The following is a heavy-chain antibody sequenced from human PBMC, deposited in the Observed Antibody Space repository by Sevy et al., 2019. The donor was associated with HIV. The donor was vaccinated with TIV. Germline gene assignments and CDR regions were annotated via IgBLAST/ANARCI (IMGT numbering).Heavy chain of an antibody. D-gene: IGHD5-18*01. V-gene: IGHV3-30-3*01. CDR3: ASHPVDTAMVGVYYYYGMDV. CDR2: ISYDGSNK. CDR1: GFTFSSYA. Sequence: GGSLRLSCAASGFTFSSYAMHWVRQAPGKGLEWVAVISYDGSNKYYADSVKGRFTISRDNSKNTLYLQMNSLRAEDTAVYYCASHPVDTAMVGVYYYYGMDVWGQGTTVTVSS. J-gene: IGHJ6*02.